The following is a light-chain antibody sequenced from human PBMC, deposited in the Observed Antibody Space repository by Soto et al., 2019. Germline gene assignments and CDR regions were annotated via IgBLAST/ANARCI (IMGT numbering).Light chain of an antibody. J-gene: IGKJ4*01. Sequence: DIQMTQSPSTLSESLEDRVTITCRAIQSFSSWLAWYQQKPGKAPKLLIYKASSLESGVPSRFSGSGSGTEFTLTISSLQPDDFATYYCQQYNSYSLTFGGGTKVEIK. V-gene: IGKV1-5*03. CDR2: KAS. CDR3: QQYNSYSLT. CDR1: QSFSSW.